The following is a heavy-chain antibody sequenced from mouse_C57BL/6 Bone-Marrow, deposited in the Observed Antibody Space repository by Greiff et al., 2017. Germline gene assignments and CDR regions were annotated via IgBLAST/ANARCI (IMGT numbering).Heavy chain of an antibody. CDR1: GYTFTSYW. CDR3: ARMGFAWFAY. Sequence: QVQLQQPGAELVKPGASVKLSCKASGYTFTSYWMHWVKQRPGQGLEWIGMIHPNIGSTNYNEKFKSKATLTVDKSSSTAYMQLSSLTSEDSAVYYCARMGFAWFAYWGQGTLVTVSA. D-gene: IGHD3-1*01. J-gene: IGHJ3*01. V-gene: IGHV1-64*01. CDR2: IHPNIGST.